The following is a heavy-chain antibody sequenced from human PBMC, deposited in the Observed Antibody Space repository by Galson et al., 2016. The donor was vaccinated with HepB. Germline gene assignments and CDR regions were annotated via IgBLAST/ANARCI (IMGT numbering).Heavy chain of an antibody. J-gene: IGHJ4*02. Sequence: SLRLSCAASGFTFSTYAMSWVRQAPGKGLEWVSGISGSGDTKFADSVKGRFTISRDNSKTTLYLQMNSLRGEDTAVYYCARPQEGIAAAGLDYWGQGTLVTVSS. V-gene: IGHV3-23*01. CDR2: ISGSGDT. CDR1: GFTFSTYA. CDR3: ARPQEGIAAAGLDY. D-gene: IGHD6-13*01.